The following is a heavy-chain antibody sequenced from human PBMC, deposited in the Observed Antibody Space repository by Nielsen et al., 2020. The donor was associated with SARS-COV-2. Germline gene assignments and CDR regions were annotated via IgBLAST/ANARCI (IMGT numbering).Heavy chain of an antibody. Sequence: GESLKISCAASGFTFSSYGMHWVRQAPGKGLEWVGRIKSKTDGGTTDYAAPVKGRFTISRDDSKNTLYLQMNSLKTEDTAVYYCTTVAGRQYYDILTGYYHLDYWGQGTLVTVSS. CDR1: GFTFSSYG. D-gene: IGHD3-9*01. V-gene: IGHV3-15*01. CDR3: TTVAGRQYYDILTGYYHLDY. CDR2: IKSKTDGGTT. J-gene: IGHJ4*02.